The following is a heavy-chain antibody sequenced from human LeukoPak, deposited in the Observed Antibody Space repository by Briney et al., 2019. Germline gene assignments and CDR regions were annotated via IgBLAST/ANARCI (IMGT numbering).Heavy chain of an antibody. J-gene: IGHJ4*02. V-gene: IGHV4-34*01. CDR1: GGSFRGYY. CDR3: AVRYYGSGSYHFLDY. CDR2: TNHSGST. D-gene: IGHD3-10*01. Sequence: SETLSLTCAVYGGSFRGYYCSWIRQPPGKGLEWIGETNHSGSTNYNPSLKSRVTISVDTSKDQFSLKLSSVTAADTAVYYCAVRYYGSGSYHFLDYWGQGTPVTVSS.